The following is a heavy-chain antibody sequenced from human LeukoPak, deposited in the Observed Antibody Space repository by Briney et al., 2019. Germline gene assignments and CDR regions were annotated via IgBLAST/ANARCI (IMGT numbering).Heavy chain of an antibody. Sequence: GTSLRLSCAAWGFTVSGYSINWVRQAPGKGLEWVSSIGSGGNYISYADSVKGRFTISRDNFKNTLYLQMNSVRADDTALYYCAKTISPGGKDYWGQGALVTVSS. CDR1: GFTVSGYS. CDR2: IGSGGNYI. D-gene: IGHD3-16*01. J-gene: IGHJ4*02. V-gene: IGHV3-21*04. CDR3: AKTISPGGKDY.